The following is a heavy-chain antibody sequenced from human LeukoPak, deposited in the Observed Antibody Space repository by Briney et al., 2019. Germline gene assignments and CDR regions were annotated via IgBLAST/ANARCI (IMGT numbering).Heavy chain of an antibody. V-gene: IGHV5-10-1*01. CDR2: IDPSDSYS. Sequence: GESLKISCKASGYIFTNYWIGWVRQLPGKGLEWMGRIDPSDSYSNYGPSFQGHVTISADRSISTAYLQWRSLKASDTAMYYCARQLDYYDKRDYWGQGTLVTVAS. CDR1: GYIFTNYW. J-gene: IGHJ4*02. CDR3: ARQLDYYDKRDY. D-gene: IGHD3-22*01.